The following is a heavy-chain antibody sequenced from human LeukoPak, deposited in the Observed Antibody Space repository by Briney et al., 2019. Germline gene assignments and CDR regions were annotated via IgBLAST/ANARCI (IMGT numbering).Heavy chain of an antibody. CDR2: ISGSGVSI. Sequence: GGSLRLSCAASGFTFSSYAMHWVRQVQGKGLEWVSSISGSGVSIYYADSVKGRFTISSDSSKNTLYLQLNSLRAEDTAVYYCVKAGYFDWLFPAGDAFEIWGQGTMVTVSS. CDR3: VKAGYFDWLFPAGDAFEI. J-gene: IGHJ3*02. V-gene: IGHV3-23*01. CDR1: GFTFSSYA. D-gene: IGHD3-9*01.